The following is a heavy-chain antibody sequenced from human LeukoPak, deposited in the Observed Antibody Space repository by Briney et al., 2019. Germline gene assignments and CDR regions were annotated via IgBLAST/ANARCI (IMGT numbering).Heavy chain of an antibody. J-gene: IGHJ4*02. CDR1: GFTFSSFW. D-gene: IGHD2-2*01. Sequence: PGGSLRLSCSASGFTFSSFWMHWVRQAPGKGLEWVANIRQDGGEIYYVDSVKGRFTISRDNAKNSLYLQMDSLRVEDSAVYYCARDDCSTTPCYAYWGQGTLVTVSS. CDR2: IRQDGGEI. CDR3: ARDDCSTTPCYAY. V-gene: IGHV3-7*01.